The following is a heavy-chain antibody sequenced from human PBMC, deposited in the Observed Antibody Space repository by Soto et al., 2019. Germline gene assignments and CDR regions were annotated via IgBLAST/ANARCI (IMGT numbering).Heavy chain of an antibody. CDR1: GFTFSDYY. Sequence: GGSLRLSCAASGFTFSDYYMSWVRQAPGKGLEWVSYISSSGLTIYYAESVKGRFTISRDNVKHSVFLQMSSLRVEDTAVYYCAREAALVWFGESQRDAFDIWGQGTMVTVSS. CDR3: AREAALVWFGESQRDAFDI. D-gene: IGHD3-10*01. J-gene: IGHJ3*02. V-gene: IGHV3-11*04. CDR2: ISSSGLTI.